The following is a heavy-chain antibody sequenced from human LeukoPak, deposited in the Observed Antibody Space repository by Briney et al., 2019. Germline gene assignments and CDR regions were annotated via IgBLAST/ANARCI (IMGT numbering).Heavy chain of an antibody. CDR1: KRSISSIC. Sequence: SETLSLTCTVAKRSISSICWGWIRQPAGKGLEWIGRIYTSGSTNYNPSLKSRVTMSVDTSKNQFSLKLSSVTAADTAVYYCARAQCDPQITVIDNWTDPRLQGTLVTVSS. CDR2: IYTSGST. V-gene: IGHV4-4*07. J-gene: IGHJ5*02. D-gene: IGHD4-17*01. CDR3: ARAQCDPQITVIDNWTDP.